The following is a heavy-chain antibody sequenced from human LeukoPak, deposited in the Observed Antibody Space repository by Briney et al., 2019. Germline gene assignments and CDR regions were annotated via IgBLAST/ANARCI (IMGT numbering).Heavy chain of an antibody. Sequence: ASVKVSCKASGYTFTSHGISWVRQAPGQGLEWMGWISAYNGNTNYAQKLQGRVTMTTDTSTSTAYMELRSLRSDDTAVYYCAREESYGDYLGRVDYWGQGTLVTVSS. V-gene: IGHV1-18*01. D-gene: IGHD4-17*01. CDR3: AREESYGDYLGRVDY. J-gene: IGHJ4*02. CDR2: ISAYNGNT. CDR1: GYTFTSHG.